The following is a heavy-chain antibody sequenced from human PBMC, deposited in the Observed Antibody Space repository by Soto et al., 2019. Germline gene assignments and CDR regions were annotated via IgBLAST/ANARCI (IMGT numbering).Heavy chain of an antibody. D-gene: IGHD4-17*01. CDR1: GFTFSSYD. J-gene: IGHJ6*02. Sequence: EVQLVESGGGLVKPGGSLRLSCAASGFTFSSYDMHWVRQATGKGLEWVSAIGTAGDTYYPGSVKGRFTISRENAKNSLYLQMNSLRAGDTAVYYCARLGRVSDYSLSGMDVWGQGTTVTVSS. CDR3: ARLGRVSDYSLSGMDV. CDR2: IGTAGDT. V-gene: IGHV3-13*01.